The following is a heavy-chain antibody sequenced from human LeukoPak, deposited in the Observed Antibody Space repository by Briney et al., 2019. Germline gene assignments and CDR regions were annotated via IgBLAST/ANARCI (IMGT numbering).Heavy chain of an antibody. V-gene: IGHV3-7*05. CDR2: INQDGSEK. CDR3: ARDARSDCSGGSCFSWFDP. J-gene: IGHJ5*02. D-gene: IGHD2-15*01. Sequence: GGSLRLSCAASGFTFNSYWMTWVRQVPGKGLEWVANINQDGSEKHHVDSVKGRFTISRDNATNSLYLQMNSLRAEDTAVYYCARDARSDCSGGSCFSWFDPWGQGTLVTVSS. CDR1: GFTFNSYW.